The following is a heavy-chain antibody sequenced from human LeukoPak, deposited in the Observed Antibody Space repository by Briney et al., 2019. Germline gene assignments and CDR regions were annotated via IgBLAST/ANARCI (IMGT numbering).Heavy chain of an antibody. J-gene: IGHJ4*02. CDR2: ISSSSSYI. CDR3: ARAGLLWFGESPPTDC. CDR1: GFTFSSYS. D-gene: IGHD3-10*01. Sequence: GGSLRLSCAASGFTFSSYSMNWVRQAPGKGLEWVSSISSSSSYIYYADSVKGRFTISRDNAKNSLYLQMNSLRAEDTAVYYCARAGLLWFGESPPTDCWGQGTLVTVSS. V-gene: IGHV3-21*01.